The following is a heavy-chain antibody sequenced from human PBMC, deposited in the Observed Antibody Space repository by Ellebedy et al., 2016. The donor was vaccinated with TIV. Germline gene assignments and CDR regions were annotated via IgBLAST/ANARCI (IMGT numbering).Heavy chain of an antibody. J-gene: IGHJ1*01. CDR1: GFTFSSYA. CDR2: ISGSSDRT. D-gene: IGHD3-10*01. CDR3: AKAQYGSGSYQAIQH. Sequence: GESLKISCAVSGFTFSSYAMSWVRQAPGKGLEWVSAISGSSDRTDYADSVKGRFAISRDNSKNTLHLQMNALRTEDTAVYYCAKAQYGSGSYQAIQHWGQGTLVTVSS. V-gene: IGHV3-23*01.